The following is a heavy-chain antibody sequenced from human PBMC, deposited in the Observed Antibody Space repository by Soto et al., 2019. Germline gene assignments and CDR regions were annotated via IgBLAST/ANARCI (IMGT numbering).Heavy chain of an antibody. CDR3: ARGVLRFLEWLSSDLGYYMDV. V-gene: IGHV1-8*01. CDR2: MNPNSGNT. CDR1: GYTFTSYD. D-gene: IGHD3-3*01. J-gene: IGHJ6*03. Sequence: ASVKVSCKASGYTFTSYDINWVRQATGQGLEWMGWMNPNSGNTDYAQKFQGRVTMTRNTSISTAYMELSSLRSEDTAVYYCARGVLRFLEWLSSDLGYYMDVWGKGTTVTVSS.